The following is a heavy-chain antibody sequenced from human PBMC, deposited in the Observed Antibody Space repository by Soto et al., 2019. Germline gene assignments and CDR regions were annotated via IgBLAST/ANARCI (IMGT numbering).Heavy chain of an antibody. CDR2: IYTDGST. CDR3: ARDPSPPIPPIVVVIKGILDP. J-gene: IGHJ5*02. D-gene: IGHD3-22*01. Sequence: GGSLRLSCAASGFIVSRNYMSWVRQAPGKGLEWVSIIYTDGSTHYADSVKGRFTISRDNFKNTLYLQMNSLRVEETAVYYCARDPSPPIPPIVVVIKGILDPGSQGTLVTVSS. CDR1: GFIVSRNY. V-gene: IGHV3-53*01.